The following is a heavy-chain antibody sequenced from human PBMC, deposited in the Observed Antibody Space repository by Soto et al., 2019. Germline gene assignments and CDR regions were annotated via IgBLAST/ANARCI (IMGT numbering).Heavy chain of an antibody. V-gene: IGHV4-30-2*03. CDR1: GGSISSGGYS. D-gene: IGHD4-4*01. CDR2: VYHSGSS. CDR3: ARPPLYSNTNWFDP. Sequence: SETLSLTCAVSGGSISSGGYSWSWIRQPPGKGLEWIGYVYHSGSSYYNPSLTGRVTISVDTSKNQFSLNLRSVTAADTAVYYCARPPLYSNTNWFDPWGQGTLVTAPQ. J-gene: IGHJ5*02.